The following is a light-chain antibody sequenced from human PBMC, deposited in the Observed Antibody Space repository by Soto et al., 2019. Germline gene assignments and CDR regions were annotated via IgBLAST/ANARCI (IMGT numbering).Light chain of an antibody. Sequence: QSAPTQPPSASGSPGQSATISCTGTSSDVGGYNYVSWYQQYPGKAPKLMIYEVSKRPSGVTDRFSGSKSGNTASLTVSGLQAEDEADYYCSSYAGSSTWVFGGGTQLTVL. CDR3: SSYAGSSTWV. CDR2: EVS. V-gene: IGLV2-8*01. CDR1: SSDVGGYNY. J-gene: IGLJ3*02.